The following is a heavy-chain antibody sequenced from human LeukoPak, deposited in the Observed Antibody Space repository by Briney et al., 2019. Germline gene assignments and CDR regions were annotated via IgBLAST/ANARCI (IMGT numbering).Heavy chain of an antibody. J-gene: IGHJ6*02. CDR2: INPNSGGT. D-gene: IGHD3-22*01. CDR1: GYTFTGYY. Sequence: GASVKVSCKASGYTFTGYYMHWVRQAPGQGLEWMGWINPNSGGTNYAQKFQGRVTMTRDTSISTAYMGLSRLRSDDTAVYYCARDPGYYDSSGYPPLYGMDVWGQGTTVTVSS. CDR3: ARDPGYYDSSGYPPLYGMDV. V-gene: IGHV1-2*02.